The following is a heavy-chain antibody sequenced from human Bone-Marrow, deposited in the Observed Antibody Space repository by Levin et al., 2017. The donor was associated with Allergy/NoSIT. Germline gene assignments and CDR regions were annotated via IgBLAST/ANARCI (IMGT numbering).Heavy chain of an antibody. J-gene: IGHJ5*02. Sequence: ASVKVSCKASGYTFSNYGVSWVRQAPGQGLEWMGWISTYNGHTNYAQKFRGRVTLTTDTSTNTVYMDLRSLRSDDTAVYYCARDRKADRPPPDVSWFDPWGQGTLVTVSS. V-gene: IGHV1-18*01. D-gene: IGHD1-14*01. CDR1: GYTFSNYG. CDR3: ARDRKADRPPPDVSWFDP. CDR2: ISTYNGHT.